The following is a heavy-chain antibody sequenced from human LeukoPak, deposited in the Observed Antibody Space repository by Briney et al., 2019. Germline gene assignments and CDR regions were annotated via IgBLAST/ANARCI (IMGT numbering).Heavy chain of an antibody. CDR1: GFTFSSYA. D-gene: IGHD3-22*01. V-gene: IGHV3-23*01. CDR3: ARKAYYYDSSGLDY. CDR2: ISGSGGST. J-gene: IGHJ4*02. Sequence: GGSLRLSCAASGFTFSSYAMSWVRQAPGKGLEWVSAISGSGGSTYYADSVKGRFTISRDNSKNTLYLQMNSLRAEDTAVYYCARKAYYYDSSGLDYWGQGTLVTVSS.